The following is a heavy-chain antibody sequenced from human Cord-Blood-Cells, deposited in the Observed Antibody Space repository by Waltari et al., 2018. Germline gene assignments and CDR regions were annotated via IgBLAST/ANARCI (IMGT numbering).Heavy chain of an antibody. V-gene: IGHV3-23*01. Sequence: EVQLLESGGGLVQPGGSLRLSCAASGFTFSSDAMSWVRQAPGKGLEWVSAISGSGGSTYYADSVKGRFTISRDNSKNTLYLQMNSLRAEDTAVYYYAKFLSSRAEEIYWGQGTLVTVSS. J-gene: IGHJ4*02. CDR1: GFTFSSDA. D-gene: IGHD6-13*01. CDR3: AKFLSSRAEEIY. CDR2: ISGSGGST.